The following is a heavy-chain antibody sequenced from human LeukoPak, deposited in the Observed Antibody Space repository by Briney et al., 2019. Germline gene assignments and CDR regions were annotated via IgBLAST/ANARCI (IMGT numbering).Heavy chain of an antibody. D-gene: IGHD3-10*01. Sequence: ASVKVSCKASGYTFTDNYMHWVRQAPGQGLEWMGLIYSKNGATNYAKNFQGRVTMTTDTCITTAYMGLTSLTFDDTAVYYCARVSGSGSYIPYYWGQGTLVTVSS. CDR1: GYTFTDNY. V-gene: IGHV1-2*06. CDR3: ARVSGSGSYIPYY. CDR2: IYSKNGAT. J-gene: IGHJ4*02.